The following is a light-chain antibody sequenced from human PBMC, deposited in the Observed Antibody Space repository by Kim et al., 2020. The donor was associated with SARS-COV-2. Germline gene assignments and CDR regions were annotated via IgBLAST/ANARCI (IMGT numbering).Light chain of an antibody. CDR3: VKDTQCPYC. V-gene: IGKV2-30*01. Sequence: PASITRRSSQSLVYGDEKTYFNLLQERPSQSPRRLIYWVIQRDSWVPDRLGGSGSGTDFQLKITKVETAGVGVYYCVKDTQCPYCWGQGT. J-gene: IGKJ2*03. CDR1: QSLVYGDEKTY. CDR2: WVI.